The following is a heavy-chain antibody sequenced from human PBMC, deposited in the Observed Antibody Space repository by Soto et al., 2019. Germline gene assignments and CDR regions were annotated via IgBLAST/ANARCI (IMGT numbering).Heavy chain of an antibody. Sequence: TXGSLRLSCVVSGFTFNNYGINWVRQAPGKGLEWVSTVSKSDYTYYSDSVKGRFTISRDNAKNSVSLQMNTLRAEDTAVYYCAREDSIIIPAVSDFWGQGTLVTVSS. D-gene: IGHD2-2*01. CDR1: GFTFNNYG. J-gene: IGHJ4*02. CDR3: AREDSIIIPAVSDF. CDR2: VSKSDYT. V-gene: IGHV3-21*01.